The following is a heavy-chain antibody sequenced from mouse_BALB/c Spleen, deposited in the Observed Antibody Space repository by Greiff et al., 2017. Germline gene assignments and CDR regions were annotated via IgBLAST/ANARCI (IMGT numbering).Heavy chain of an antibody. Sequence: EVHLVESGGGLVQPGGSLKLSCAASGFTFSSYTMSWVRQTPEKRLEWVAYISNGGGSTYYPDTVKGRFTISRDNAKNTLYLQMSSLKSEDTAMYYCAKLGREGVDYFDYWGQGTTLTVSS. J-gene: IGHJ2*01. CDR3: AKLGREGVDYFDY. CDR2: ISNGGGST. D-gene: IGHD4-1*01. CDR1: GFTFSSYT. V-gene: IGHV5-12-2*01.